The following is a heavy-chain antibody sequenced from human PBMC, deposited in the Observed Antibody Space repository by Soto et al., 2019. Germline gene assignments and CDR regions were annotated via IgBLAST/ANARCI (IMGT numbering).Heavy chain of an antibody. V-gene: IGHV3-11*01. CDR3: ARSLGMGGDGYN. Sequence: QVQLVESGGALVKPGGSLRLSCAASGFTSSDYYMSWIRQAPGKGLEWVSYISSSGRTIYYADSVKGRFTISRDNAKNSLYLQWNSRRAGDTAVYYCARSLGMGGDGYNWGQGTLVTVSS. D-gene: IGHD3-16*01. CDR1: GFTSSDYY. J-gene: IGHJ4*02. CDR2: ISSSGRTI.